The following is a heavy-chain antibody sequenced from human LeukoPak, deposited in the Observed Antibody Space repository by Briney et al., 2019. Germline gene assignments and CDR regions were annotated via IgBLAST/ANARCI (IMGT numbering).Heavy chain of an antibody. J-gene: IGHJ4*02. Sequence: GGSLRLSCAASGFTFSKYWMLWVRQAPGKGLESVSRINNDGTVTNYADSVKGRFTVSRDNAENTMFLQMNSVRDEDTAVYYCATKQWLAPPPDSWGQGTPVTVSS. V-gene: IGHV3-74*01. CDR3: ATKQWLAPPPDS. CDR1: GFTFSKYW. D-gene: IGHD6-19*01. CDR2: INNDGTVT.